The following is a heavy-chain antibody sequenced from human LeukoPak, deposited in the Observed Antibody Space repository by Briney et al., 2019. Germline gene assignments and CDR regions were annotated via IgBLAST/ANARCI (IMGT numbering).Heavy chain of an antibody. Sequence: PSETLSLTCTVSGGSISSYYWSWIRQPAGKGLEWIGRIYTSGSTNYNPSLKSRVTMSVDTSKNQFSLKLSSVTAADTAVYYCARDRSGYEVDYYYYMDVWGKGTTVTISS. CDR1: GGSISSYY. CDR2: IYTSGST. CDR3: ARDRSGYEVDYYYYMDV. J-gene: IGHJ6*03. V-gene: IGHV4-4*07. D-gene: IGHD5-12*01.